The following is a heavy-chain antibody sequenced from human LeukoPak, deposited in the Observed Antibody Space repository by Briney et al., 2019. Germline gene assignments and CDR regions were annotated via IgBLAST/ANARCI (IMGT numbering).Heavy chain of an antibody. CDR3: VRDGIRDIPGIITIRYDY. D-gene: IGHD3-10*01. V-gene: IGHV3-7*05. Sequence: GSLRLSCSASAFTFSSYWMTWVRQAPGKGLEWVATIKEDGSDKYYVDSVRGRFTISRDNAEISLYLQMNSLRAEDTALYYCVRDGIRDIPGIITIRYDYWGQGTLVTVSS. CDR1: AFTFSSYW. J-gene: IGHJ4*02. CDR2: IKEDGSDK.